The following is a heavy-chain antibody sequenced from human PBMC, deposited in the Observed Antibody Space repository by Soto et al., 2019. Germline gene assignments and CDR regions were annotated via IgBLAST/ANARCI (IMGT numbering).Heavy chain of an antibody. CDR3: AHNDYYCSGSVY. J-gene: IGHJ4*02. V-gene: IGHV2-5*02. Sequence: QITLKESGPTLVKPTQTLTLTCAFSGFSLNTRGVGVGWIRQPPGKALEWLALIYWDNDKRYSPSLKSRLTITKATTKNHVVLMMTDMDPVDTATYYCAHNDYYCSGSVYWGQATLITVSS. D-gene: IGHD3-10*01. CDR1: GFSLNTRGVG. CDR2: IYWDNDK.